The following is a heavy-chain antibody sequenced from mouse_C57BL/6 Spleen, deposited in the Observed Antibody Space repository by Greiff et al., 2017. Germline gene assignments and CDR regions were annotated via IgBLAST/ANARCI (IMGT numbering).Heavy chain of an antibody. CDR2: LYPGDGDT. D-gene: IGHD1-1*01. Sequence: QVQLQQSGPELVKPGASVKISCKASGYAFSSSWMNWVKQRPGKGLEWIGRLYPGDGDTNYNGKFKGKATLTADKSSSTAYMQLSSLTSEDCAVXFWARSYAYGSREGVDYWGQGTTLTVSS. CDR1: GYAFSSSW. CDR3: ARSYAYGSREGVDY. J-gene: IGHJ2*01. V-gene: IGHV1-82*01.